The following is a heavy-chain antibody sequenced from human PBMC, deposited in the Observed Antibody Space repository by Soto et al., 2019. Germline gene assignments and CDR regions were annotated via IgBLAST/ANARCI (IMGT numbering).Heavy chain of an antibody. Sequence: QVQLVESGGGVVQPGRSLRLSCAASGFTFSSYGMHWVRQAPGKGLEWVAVIWYDGSKKYYADSVKGRFTISRDNSKNTMYLQMNSLRAEDTAVYFCARDSDYSSGWWLGYFDYWGQGTLFTVSS. V-gene: IGHV3-33*01. CDR1: GFTFSSYG. J-gene: IGHJ4*02. CDR3: ARDSDYSSGWWLGYFDY. D-gene: IGHD6-13*01. CDR2: IWYDGSKK.